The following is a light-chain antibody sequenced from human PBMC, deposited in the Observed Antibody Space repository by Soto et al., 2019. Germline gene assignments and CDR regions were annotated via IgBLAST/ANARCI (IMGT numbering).Light chain of an antibody. Sequence: DIQMTQSPSSLSASVADRVTITCRASQSIRRSLNWYQQKPGKAPNLLIYAASSLQTGVPSRFTGSGSGTEFTLTISSLQPDDFATYYCQHYNSYSEAFGQGTKVDIK. CDR1: QSIRRS. CDR2: AAS. J-gene: IGKJ1*01. V-gene: IGKV1-39*01. CDR3: QHYNSYSEA.